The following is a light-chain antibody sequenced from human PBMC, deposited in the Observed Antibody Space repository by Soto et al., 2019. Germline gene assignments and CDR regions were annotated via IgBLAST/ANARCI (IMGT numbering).Light chain of an antibody. V-gene: IGKV4-1*01. CDR3: QQYFDVPFT. CDR1: RSVLYKSNNKNH. CDR2: WAS. Sequence: DIVMTQSPDSLAVSLGERATMNCKCSRSVLYKSNNKNHLAWYQQKPGQPPQLIIYWASTREXGVPERFSGSGSGTDFTLTISSLEAEDVAFYWCQQYFDVPFTFGGGTKVDIK. J-gene: IGKJ4*01.